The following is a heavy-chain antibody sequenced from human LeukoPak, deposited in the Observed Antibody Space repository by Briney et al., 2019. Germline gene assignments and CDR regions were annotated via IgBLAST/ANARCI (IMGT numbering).Heavy chain of an antibody. CDR2: IYHSGST. J-gene: IGHJ4*02. CDR1: GGSISSSNW. CDR3: ARGGGSYNFDY. Sequence: SGTLSLTCAVSGGSISSSNWWSWVRQPPGKGLEWIGEIYHSGSTNYNPSLKSRVTIPVDKSKNQFSLKLSSVTAADTAVYYCARGGGSYNFDYWGQGTLVTVSS. V-gene: IGHV4-4*02. D-gene: IGHD1-26*01.